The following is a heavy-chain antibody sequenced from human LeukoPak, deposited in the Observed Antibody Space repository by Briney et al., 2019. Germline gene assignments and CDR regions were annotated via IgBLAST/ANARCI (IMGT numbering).Heavy chain of an antibody. CDR1: GYTLTSYA. CDR3: ARRRGPYSSSWYFDNWFDP. V-gene: IGHV7-4-1*02. CDR2: INTNTGNP. J-gene: IGHJ5*02. D-gene: IGHD6-13*01. Sequence: ASVKVSCKASGYTLTSYAMNWVRQAPGQGLEWMGWINTNTGNPTYAQGFTGRFVFSLDTSVSTAYLQISNLKAEDTAVYYCARRRGPYSSSWYFDNWFDPWGQGTLVTVSS.